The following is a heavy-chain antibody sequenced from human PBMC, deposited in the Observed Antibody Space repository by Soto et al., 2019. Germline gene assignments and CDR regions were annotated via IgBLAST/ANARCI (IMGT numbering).Heavy chain of an antibody. CDR2: IDGDGRST. V-gene: IGHV3-74*01. J-gene: IGHJ4*02. D-gene: IGHD1-26*01. CDR3: LGDLFTWSSVVYLDY. CDR1: GFTFSNYW. Sequence: EVQLVESGGGLVQLGGSLRLSCAASGFTFSNYWMHWVRQAPGKGLVWVSRIDGDGRSTNYADFVKGRFTISRDNAKNTVYLQMNSLRAEDTAVYYCLGDLFTWSSVVYLDYWGQGTLVTVSS.